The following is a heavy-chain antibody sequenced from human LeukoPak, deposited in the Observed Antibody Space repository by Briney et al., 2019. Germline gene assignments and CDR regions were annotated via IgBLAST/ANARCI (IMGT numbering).Heavy chain of an antibody. V-gene: IGHV4-34*01. D-gene: IGHD3-9*01. J-gene: IGHJ4*02. CDR3: ASTIKGVRVPLY. CDR1: GGTFSGYY. Sequence: SETLSLTCAVYGGTFSGYYWSWIRQPPGKRLEWVGESNDSGGTNYNPSLKSRVTISADKSKNQVSLKLSSVTAADTAVYYCASTIKGVRVPLYWGQGTLVTVSS. CDR2: SNDSGGT.